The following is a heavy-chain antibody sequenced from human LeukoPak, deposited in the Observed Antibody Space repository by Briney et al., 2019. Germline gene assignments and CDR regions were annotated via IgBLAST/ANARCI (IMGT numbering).Heavy chain of an antibody. CDR2: IIPIFGTA. Sequence: ASVKVSCKASVGTFSSYAISWVRQAPGQGLEWMGRIIPIFGTANYAQKFQGRVTITTDESTSTAYMELSSLRSEDTAVYYCARMTDGSGWYPNWFDPWGQGTLVTVSS. CDR3: ARMTDGSGWYPNWFDP. CDR1: VGTFSSYA. V-gene: IGHV1-69*05. J-gene: IGHJ5*02. D-gene: IGHD6-19*01.